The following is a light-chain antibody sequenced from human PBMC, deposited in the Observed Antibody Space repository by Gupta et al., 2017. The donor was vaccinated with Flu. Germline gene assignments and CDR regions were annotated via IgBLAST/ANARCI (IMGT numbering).Light chain of an antibody. Sequence: DIVMTQSPDSLAVSLGERATFNCKSSQSILSSSNSKNYLAWYQQKPGQPPKLLIYWASSRESGVPDRFSGSGSGTDFTLPISGLQAEDVAVYYCQQYYTTPWTFGQGTKVEIK. CDR3: QQYYTTPWT. CDR2: WAS. J-gene: IGKJ1*01. V-gene: IGKV4-1*01. CDR1: QSILSSSNSKNY.